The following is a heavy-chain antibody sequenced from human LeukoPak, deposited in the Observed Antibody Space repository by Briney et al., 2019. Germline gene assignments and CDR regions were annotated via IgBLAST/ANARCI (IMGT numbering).Heavy chain of an antibody. CDR2: IYPADSDI. Sequence: GESLKISCRGSGYTFTNYWIGWVRQMPGKGLELMGIIYPADSDIRYSPSFQGQVTISADKSITTAYLQWSSLKASDTAMYYCARLGYGDYGTDCWGQGTLVTVSS. D-gene: IGHD4-17*01. CDR1: GYTFTNYW. V-gene: IGHV5-51*01. J-gene: IGHJ4*02. CDR3: ARLGYGDYGTDC.